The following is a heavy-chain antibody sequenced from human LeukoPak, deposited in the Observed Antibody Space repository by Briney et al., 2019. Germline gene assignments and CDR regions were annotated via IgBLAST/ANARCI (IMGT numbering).Heavy chain of an antibody. CDR2: IYYSGST. V-gene: IGHV4-59*08. J-gene: IGHJ4*02. CDR1: GGSISSYY. CDR3: ARPRRRDGYTPWYY. D-gene: IGHD5-24*01. Sequence: PSETLSLTCTVSGGSISSYYWSWIRQPPGKGLEWIGYIYYSGSTNYNPSLKSRVTISVDTSKNQFSLKLSSVTAADTAVYYCARPRRRDGYTPWYYWGQGTLVTVSS.